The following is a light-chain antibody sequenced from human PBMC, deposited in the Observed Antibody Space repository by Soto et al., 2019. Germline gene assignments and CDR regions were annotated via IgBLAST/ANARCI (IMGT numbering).Light chain of an antibody. CDR2: EVS. J-gene: IGLJ2*01. CDR1: SSDVGGYNY. Sequence: QSVLTQPPSASGSPGQSVTISCTGTSSDVGGYNYVSWYQQHPGKAPKLMIYEVSKRPSGVPDRFSGSKSGNTASLTVSGLHAEDEADYYCSSYAGINNLVFGGGTKVTVL. V-gene: IGLV2-8*01. CDR3: SSYAGINNLV.